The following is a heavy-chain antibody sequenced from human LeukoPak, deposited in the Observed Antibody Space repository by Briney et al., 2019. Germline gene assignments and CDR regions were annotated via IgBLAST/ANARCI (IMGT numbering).Heavy chain of an antibody. CDR1: GGSITCYY. CDR2: IYYSGST. CDR3: ARDRGRATWFDP. D-gene: IGHD3-10*01. Sequence: SETLSLTCTVSGGSITCYYLHWIRQPPGKGLEWIGYIYYSGSTNYNPSHKSRVTISVDTSRKQFSLKLHSVSAADTAVYYCARDRGRATWFDPWGQGTVVTVSS. V-gene: IGHV4-59*01. J-gene: IGHJ5*02.